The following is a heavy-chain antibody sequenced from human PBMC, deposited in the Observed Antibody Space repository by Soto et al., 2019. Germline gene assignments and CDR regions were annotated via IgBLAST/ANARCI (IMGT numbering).Heavy chain of an antibody. CDR1: GFTFANFA. D-gene: IGHD4-17*01. CDR3: AKGRMASVTYSDY. V-gene: IGHV3-23*01. J-gene: IGHJ4*02. Sequence: EMQLLESGGGLVQPGGSLRLSCAASGFTFANFAMSWVRQAPGKGLEWVSAITGSGGSTFYAGSVKGRFTISRDNSDDTQVLQMNSLRVEDTAMYFCAKGRMASVTYSDYWGQGTLVTVSS. CDR2: ITGSGGST.